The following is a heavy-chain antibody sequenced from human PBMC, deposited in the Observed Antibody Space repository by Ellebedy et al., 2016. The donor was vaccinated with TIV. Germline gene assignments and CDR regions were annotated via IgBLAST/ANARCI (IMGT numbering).Heavy chain of an antibody. CDR1: GGSISSINYY. CDR2: IYYSGNA. CDR3: AREPYYDTLTGESRGDDF. V-gene: IGHV4-39*07. Sequence: MPSETLSLTCTVSGGSISSINYYWGWIRIRQPPGKGLEWIGNIYYSGNAFYNPSLKSRVTISVDTSKNLFSLKLTSVTAADTAVYYCAREPYYDTLTGESRGDDFWGPGILVTVSS. D-gene: IGHD3-9*01. J-gene: IGHJ4*02.